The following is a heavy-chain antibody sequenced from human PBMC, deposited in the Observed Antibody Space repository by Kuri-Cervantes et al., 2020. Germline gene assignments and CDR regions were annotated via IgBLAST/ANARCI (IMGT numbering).Heavy chain of an antibody. CDR2: ISYDGSNK. Sequence: GESLKISCAASGFTFNSYAMHWVRQAPGKGLEWVAVISYDGSNKYYADSVKGRFTISRDNSKNTLYLQMNSLRAEDTAVYYCAKGSACSGGSCYSFWYFDLWGRGTLVTVSS. D-gene: IGHD2-15*01. CDR3: AKGSACSGGSCYSFWYFDL. CDR1: GFTFNSYA. J-gene: IGHJ2*01. V-gene: IGHV3-30*07.